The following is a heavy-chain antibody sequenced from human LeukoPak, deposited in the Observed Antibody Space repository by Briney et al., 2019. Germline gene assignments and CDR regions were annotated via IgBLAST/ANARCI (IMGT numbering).Heavy chain of an antibody. V-gene: IGHV3-15*01. J-gene: IGHJ4*02. Sequence: GGSLRLSCGASGFTVSSTGMSWVRQAPGKGLEWVCGIRRNSGGGTTDYAAPVKGRFTISREDSKTTLYLEMNSLNTEDTAVYYCITDQNSGWFGIFDSWGQGTLVTVSS. CDR1: GFTVSSTG. CDR2: IRRNSGGGTT. CDR3: ITDQNSGWFGIFDS. D-gene: IGHD6-19*01.